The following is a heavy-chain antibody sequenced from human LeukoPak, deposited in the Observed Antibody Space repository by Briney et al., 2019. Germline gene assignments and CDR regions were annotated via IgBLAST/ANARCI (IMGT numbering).Heavy chain of an antibody. V-gene: IGHV1-24*01. J-gene: IGHJ4*02. CDR3: ATVGSGSYYAQFDY. Sequence: ASVKVSCKVSGYTLTELSMHWVRQAPAKGLEWMGGFDPEDGETIYAQKFQGRVTMTEDTSTDTAYMELSSLRSEDTAVYYCATVGSGSYYAQFDYWGQGTLVTVSS. CDR2: FDPEDGET. CDR1: GYTLTELS. D-gene: IGHD1-26*01.